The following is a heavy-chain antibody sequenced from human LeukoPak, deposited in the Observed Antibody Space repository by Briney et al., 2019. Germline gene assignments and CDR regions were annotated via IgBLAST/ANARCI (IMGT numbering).Heavy chain of an antibody. CDR2: IYYSGST. J-gene: IGHJ5*02. V-gene: IGHV4-39*02. D-gene: IGHD1-26*01. CDR1: GGSISSSSYY. Sequence: SETLSLTCTVSGGSISSSSYYWGWIRQPPGKGLEWLGSIYYSGSTYYNPSLKSRVTISVDTSKNQFSLKLSSVTAADTAVYYCAREATGPGSNWFDPWGQGTLVTVSS. CDR3: AREATGPGSNWFDP.